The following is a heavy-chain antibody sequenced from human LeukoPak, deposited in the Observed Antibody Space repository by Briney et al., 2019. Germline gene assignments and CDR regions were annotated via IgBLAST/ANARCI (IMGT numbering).Heavy chain of an antibody. D-gene: IGHD4-23*01. V-gene: IGHV1-46*01. CDR3: ARGDYGGNSGLGFDY. Sequence: ASVKVSCKASGYTFTSYYMHWVRQAPGQGLEWVGIINPSGGSTSYAQKFQGRVTMTRDTSTSTVYMELSSLRSEDTAVYYCARGDYGGNSGLGFDYWGQGTLVTVSS. CDR1: GYTFTSYY. CDR2: INPSGGST. J-gene: IGHJ4*02.